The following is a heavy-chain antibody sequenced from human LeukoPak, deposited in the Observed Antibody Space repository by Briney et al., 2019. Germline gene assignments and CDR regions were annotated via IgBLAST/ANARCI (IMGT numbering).Heavy chain of an antibody. CDR1: GFTSSSYW. J-gene: IGHJ4*02. V-gene: IGHV3-7*03. D-gene: IGHD2-15*01. CDR3: ARAPYCIGGSCRCDY. Sequence: GGSLRLSCAVSGFTSSSYWMSWVRQAPGKGLEWVANIKQDGSEKYYVDSVKGRFTISRDNAKNSLYLQMNSLRAEDTAVYYCARAPYCIGGSCRCDYWGQGTLVTVSS. CDR2: IKQDGSEK.